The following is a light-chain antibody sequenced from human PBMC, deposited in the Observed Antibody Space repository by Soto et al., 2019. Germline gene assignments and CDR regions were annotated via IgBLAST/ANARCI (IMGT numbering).Light chain of an antibody. CDR2: DVS. J-gene: IGLJ1*01. CDR3: SSYTSSSTYV. CDR1: SSDVGGYNF. Sequence: QSALTQPASVSGSPGQSITISCTGTSSDVGGYNFVSWYQQYPGKAPKLMIYDVSNRPSGVSNRFSGSKSGNTASLTISGLQAEDKADYYCSSYTSSSTYVFGTGTKLTVL. V-gene: IGLV2-14*01.